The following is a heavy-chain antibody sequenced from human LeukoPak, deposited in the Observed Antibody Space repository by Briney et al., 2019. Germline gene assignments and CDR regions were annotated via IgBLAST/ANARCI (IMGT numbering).Heavy chain of an antibody. D-gene: IGHD5-18*01. CDR3: AKRGPPLYGYGNWIDS. J-gene: IGHJ5*01. V-gene: IGHV3-30*02. Sequence: GGSLRLSCAASGFTFNFYGMHWVRQAPGKGLEWVAFIRHDGNKKYLPDSVKGRFTISRDDSKNTLYLQMNSLTTDDTAVYYCAKRGPPLYGYGNWIDSWGQGTLVGVSS. CDR1: GFTFNFYG. CDR2: IRHDGNKK.